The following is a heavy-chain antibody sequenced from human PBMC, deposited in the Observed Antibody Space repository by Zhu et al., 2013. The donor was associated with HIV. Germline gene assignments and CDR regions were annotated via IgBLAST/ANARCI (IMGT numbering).Heavy chain of an antibody. D-gene: IGHD2-15*01. J-gene: IGHJ4*02. CDR2: IIPILGIA. CDR3: ATAIMVAPFDY. V-gene: IGHV1-69*02. CDR1: GGTFSSYT. Sequence: QVQLVQSGAEVKKPGSSVKVSCKASGGTFSSYTISWVRQAPGQGLEWMGRIIPILGIANYAQKFQGRVTITADKSTSTAYMELSSLRSEDTAVYYCATAIMVAPFDYWGQGTLVTVSS.